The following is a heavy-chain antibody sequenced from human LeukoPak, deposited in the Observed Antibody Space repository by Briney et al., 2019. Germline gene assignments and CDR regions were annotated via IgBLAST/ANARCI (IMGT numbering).Heavy chain of an antibody. V-gene: IGHV4-38-2*02. CDR3: ARGQGSIILGYFDY. D-gene: IGHD1-14*01. J-gene: IGHJ4*02. Sequence: SETLSLTCTVSGYSMSSGYYWGWIRQPPERGLEWIGSMYHTGSTYYNPSLKSRVTISVDTSKNQFSLKLSSVTAADTAVYYCARGQGSIILGYFDYWGQGTLVTVSS. CDR2: MYHTGST. CDR1: GYSMSSGYY.